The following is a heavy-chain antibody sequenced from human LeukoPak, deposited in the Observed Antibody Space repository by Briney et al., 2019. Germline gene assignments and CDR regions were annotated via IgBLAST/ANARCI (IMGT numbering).Heavy chain of an antibody. V-gene: IGHV3-74*01. Sequence: GGSLRLSCAASGFTFSSYWMHWVRQAPGDGLVWVSRINSDGSTTIYADSVKGRFTISRDNAKNTLYLRMNSLRADDTAVYYCARAVGGYCSSTSCQAYAFDIWGQGTMVTVSS. CDR1: GFTFSSYW. J-gene: IGHJ3*02. CDR2: INSDGSTT. CDR3: ARAVGGYCSSTSCQAYAFDI. D-gene: IGHD2-2*01.